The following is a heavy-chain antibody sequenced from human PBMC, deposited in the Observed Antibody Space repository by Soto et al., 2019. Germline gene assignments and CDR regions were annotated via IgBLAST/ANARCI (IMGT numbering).Heavy chain of an antibody. CDR3: AHIVVAGVGYYFDY. J-gene: IGHJ4*02. CDR1: GFSLSSTRMA. D-gene: IGHD6-19*01. V-gene: IGHV2-5*02. Sequence: QITLKESGPTLVKPTQTLTLTCTFSGFSLSSTRMAVGWIRQPPGKALEWLALIYWDDDKRYSPFLKSRLTISXXTXKTQVVLTTSNMDPVDTARYYCAHIVVAGVGYYFDYWGQGTRVTVSS. CDR2: IYWDDDK.